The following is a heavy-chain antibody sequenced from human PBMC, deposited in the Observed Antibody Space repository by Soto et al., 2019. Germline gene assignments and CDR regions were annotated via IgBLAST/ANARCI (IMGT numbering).Heavy chain of an antibody. CDR1: GGTFGNSA. CDR3: ARDKDRLPLGGNYYYGMDV. J-gene: IGHJ6*02. D-gene: IGHD5-12*01. CDR2: IIPIFPTP. Sequence: QVQLGQSGAEVKKPGSSVTVSCKASGGTFGNSAISWVRQAPGQGLEWMGGIIPIFPTPAYAQKFQGRVTNTAGESTSTAYMELTSLRSEDTAVYYCARDKDRLPLGGNYYYGMDVWGQGTTVTVSS. V-gene: IGHV1-69*12.